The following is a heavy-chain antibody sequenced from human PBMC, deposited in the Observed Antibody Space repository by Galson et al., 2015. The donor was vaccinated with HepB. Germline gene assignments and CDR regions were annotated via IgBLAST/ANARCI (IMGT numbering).Heavy chain of an antibody. CDR3: ARAASQYSSSWFHFDY. D-gene: IGHD6-13*01. CDR2: INPSGGST. J-gene: IGHJ4*02. Sequence: SVKVSCKASGYTFTSYYMHWVRQAPGQGLEWMGIINPSGGSTSYAQKFQGRVTMTRDTSTSTVYMELSSLRSEDTAVYYCARAASQYSSSWFHFDYWGQGTLVTVSS. V-gene: IGHV1-46*03. CDR1: GYTFTSYY.